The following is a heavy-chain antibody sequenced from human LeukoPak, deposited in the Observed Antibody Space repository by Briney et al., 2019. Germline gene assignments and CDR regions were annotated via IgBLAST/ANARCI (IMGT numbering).Heavy chain of an antibody. Sequence: ASVKVSCKAPGYTFTSYYMHWVRQAPGQGLEWMGIINPSGGSTSYAQKFQGRVTMTRDTSTSTVYMELSSLRSEDTAVYYCARDPSYDSSGYYLFDYWGQGTLVTVSS. CDR3: ARDPSYDSSGYYLFDY. CDR2: INPSGGST. V-gene: IGHV1-46*01. CDR1: GYTFTSYY. J-gene: IGHJ4*02. D-gene: IGHD3-22*01.